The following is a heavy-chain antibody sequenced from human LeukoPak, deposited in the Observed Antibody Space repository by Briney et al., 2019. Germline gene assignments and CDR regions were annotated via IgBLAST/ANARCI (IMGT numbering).Heavy chain of an antibody. D-gene: IGHD6-13*01. CDR3: AKTSTAGRRTPEFDY. CDR1: GVSSTGYF. Sequence: TSETLSLTCTVSGVSSTGYFWSWIRQPAGRGLEWIGRIHSSGSTNYNPSVKSRITVSLDTSKNQFSLKLSSVTAADTAVYYCAKTSTAGRRTPEFDYWGQGTLVTVSS. CDR2: IHSSGST. V-gene: IGHV4-4*07. J-gene: IGHJ4*02.